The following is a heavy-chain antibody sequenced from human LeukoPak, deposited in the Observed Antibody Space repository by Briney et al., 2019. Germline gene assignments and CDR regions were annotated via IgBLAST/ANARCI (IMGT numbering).Heavy chain of an antibody. CDR1: GGSISTYY. D-gene: IGHD3-10*01. CDR3: ASSYYTSGSYYYYGMDV. Sequence: ASETLSLTCTVLGGSISTYYWSSIRQPPGRGLEWIGNIYRSGSTDYNLALESRATISIDTSKNQFSLRLSSVTAADKAVYYCASSYYTSGSYYYYGMDVRGQGTTVTVSS. J-gene: IGHJ6*02. CDR2: IYRSGST. V-gene: IGHV4-59*01.